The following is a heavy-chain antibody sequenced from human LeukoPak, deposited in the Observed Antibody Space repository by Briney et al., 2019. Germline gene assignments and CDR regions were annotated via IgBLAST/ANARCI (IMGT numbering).Heavy chain of an antibody. CDR3: TSRRGGSSWIDF. CDR2: INYSGSA. J-gene: IGHJ4*02. D-gene: IGHD6-13*01. V-gene: IGHV4-39*01. Sequence: PSETLSLTCTVSGGSITSTTYYWVWIRQPPGKGLEWIGNINYSGSAYYNPSLKSRVAISVDTSKNQFTLKLTSVTAADTAVHYCTSRRGGSSWIDFWGQGTLVTVSS. CDR1: GGSITSTTYY.